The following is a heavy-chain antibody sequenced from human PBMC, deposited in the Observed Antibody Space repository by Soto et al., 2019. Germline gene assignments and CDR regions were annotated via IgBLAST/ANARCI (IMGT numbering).Heavy chain of an antibody. CDR3: AISIAVAGTGGWFDP. V-gene: IGHV1-46*01. D-gene: IGHD6-19*01. Sequence: ASVKVSCKASGGTFSSYAISWVRQAPGQGLEWMGIINPSGGSTSYAQKFQGRVTMTRDTSTSTVYMELSSLRSEDTAVYYFAISIAVAGTGGWFDPWGQGTLVTVSS. CDR1: GGTFSSYA. CDR2: INPSGGST. J-gene: IGHJ5*02.